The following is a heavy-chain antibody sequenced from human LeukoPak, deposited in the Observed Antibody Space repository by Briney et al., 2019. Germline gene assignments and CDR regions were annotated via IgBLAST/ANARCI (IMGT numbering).Heavy chain of an antibody. CDR3: ARLPGRIQLWGRSFDY. CDR2: IYHSGST. D-gene: IGHD5-18*01. Sequence: KSSETLSLTCAVSGYSISSGYYWGWIRQPPGKGLEWIGSIYHSGSTYYNPSLKSRVTISVDTSKNQFSLKLSSVTAADTAVYHCARLPGRIQLWGRSFDYWGQGTLVTVSS. J-gene: IGHJ4*02. CDR1: GYSISSGYY. V-gene: IGHV4-38-2*01.